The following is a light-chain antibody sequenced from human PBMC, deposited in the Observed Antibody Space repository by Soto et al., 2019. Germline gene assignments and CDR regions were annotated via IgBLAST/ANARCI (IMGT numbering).Light chain of an antibody. CDR2: GAS. CDR3: QPYNNWPLT. J-gene: IGKJ4*01. Sequence: EIVMTQSPATLSVSPGERATLSCRASQSVSSNLAWYQQKPGQAPRLLIYGASNRATGIPARFSGSGSGTEFTLTISSLQSEDFAVYYCQPYNNWPLTFGGGTKVDIK. V-gene: IGKV3-15*01. CDR1: QSVSSN.